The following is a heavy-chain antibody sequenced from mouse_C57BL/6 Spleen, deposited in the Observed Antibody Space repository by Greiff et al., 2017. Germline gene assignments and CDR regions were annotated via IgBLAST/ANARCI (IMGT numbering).Heavy chain of an antibody. V-gene: IGHV5-16*01. CDR2: INYDGSST. D-gene: IGHD1-1*01. CDR1: GFTFSDYY. Sequence: EVQLVESEGGLVQPGSSMKLSCTASGFTFSDYYMAWVRQVPEKGLEWVANINYDGSSTYYLDSLKSRFIISRDNAKNILYLQMSSLKSEDTATYYCARDQGYYGSSLDYWGQGTTLTVSS. CDR3: ARDQGYYGSSLDY. J-gene: IGHJ2*01.